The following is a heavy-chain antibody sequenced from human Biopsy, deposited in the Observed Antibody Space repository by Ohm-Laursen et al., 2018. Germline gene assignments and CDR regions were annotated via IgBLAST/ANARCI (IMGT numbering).Heavy chain of an antibody. V-gene: IGHV1-18*01. J-gene: IGHJ4*02. Sequence: SVKVSCKASGYNFNSYGISWVRQAPGQGLEWMGRISGYNGNTLYAQKFQHRVTMTTDTSTSTAYMELRSLTSDDTAVYYCARISITRLLDYWGQGTLVTVPS. CDR2: ISGYNGNT. D-gene: IGHD3-3*01. CDR3: ARISITRLLDY. CDR1: GYNFNSYG.